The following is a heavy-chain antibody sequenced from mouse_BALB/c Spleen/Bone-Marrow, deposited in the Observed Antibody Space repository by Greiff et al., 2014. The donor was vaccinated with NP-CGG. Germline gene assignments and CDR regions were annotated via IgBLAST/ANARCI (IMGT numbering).Heavy chain of an antibody. CDR2: IDPSDSET. Sequence: QVQLKESGAELVKPGAPVKLSCKASGYTFTSYWMNWVKQRPGRGLERIGRIDPSDSETHYNQKFKDKATLTVDKSSSTAYIQLSSLTSEDSAVYYCARDHFYSGNYEFAYWGQGTLVTVSA. CDR3: ARDHFYSGNYEFAY. V-gene: IGHV1-69*02. CDR1: GYTFTSYW. D-gene: IGHD2-1*01. J-gene: IGHJ3*01.